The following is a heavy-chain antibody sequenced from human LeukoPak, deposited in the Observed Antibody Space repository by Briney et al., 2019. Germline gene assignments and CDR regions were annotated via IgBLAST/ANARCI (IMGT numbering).Heavy chain of an antibody. Sequence: ASVKVSCKASGYTFTSYYMHWVRQAPGQGLEWMGIINPSGGSTSYAQKFQGRVTITADESTSTAYMELSSLGSEDTAVYYCARDNGYWCFDYWGQGTLVTVSS. D-gene: IGHD2-15*01. J-gene: IGHJ4*02. CDR2: INPSGGST. V-gene: IGHV1-46*01. CDR1: GYTFTSYY. CDR3: ARDNGYWCFDY.